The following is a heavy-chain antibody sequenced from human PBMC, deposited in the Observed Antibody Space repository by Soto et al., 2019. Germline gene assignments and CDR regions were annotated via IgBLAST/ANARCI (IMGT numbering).Heavy chain of an antibody. CDR3: ARAEYSYGPPDY. Sequence: SLKVACKASGCTFSSYAISWVRQAPGQGLEWMGGIIPIFGTANYAQKFQGRVTITADESTSTAYMELSSLRSEDTAVYYCARAEYSYGPPDYWGQGTLVTVSS. D-gene: IGHD5-18*01. CDR1: GCTFSSYA. V-gene: IGHV1-69*13. J-gene: IGHJ4*02. CDR2: IIPIFGTA.